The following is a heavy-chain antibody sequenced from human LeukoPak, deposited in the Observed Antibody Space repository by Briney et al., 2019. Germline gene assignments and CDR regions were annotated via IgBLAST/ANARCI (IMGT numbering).Heavy chain of an antibody. Sequence: GRSLRLSCAASGFTFSSYGMHWVRQAPGKGLEWVAVIWYDGSNKYYADSVKGRFAISRDNSKNTLYLQMNSLRAEDTAVYCCARAGVLSLSNTYLDYWGQGTLVTVSS. CDR2: IWYDGSNK. J-gene: IGHJ4*02. CDR3: ARAGVLSLSNTYLDY. V-gene: IGHV3-33*01. CDR1: GFTFSSYG. D-gene: IGHD3-16*02.